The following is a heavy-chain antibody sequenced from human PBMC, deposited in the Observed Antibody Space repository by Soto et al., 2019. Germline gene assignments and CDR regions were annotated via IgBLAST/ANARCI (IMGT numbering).Heavy chain of an antibody. CDR3: ASERYSGSYLNWLDP. CDR1: GFTFSSYW. D-gene: IGHD1-26*01. CDR2: INSDGSST. V-gene: IGHV3-74*01. Sequence: PGGSLRLSCAASGFTFSSYWMHWVRQAPGKGLVWVSRINSDGSSTSYADSVKGRFTISRDNAKNTLYLQMNSLRAEDTAVYYCASERYSGSYLNWLDPWGQGTLVTVYS. J-gene: IGHJ5*02.